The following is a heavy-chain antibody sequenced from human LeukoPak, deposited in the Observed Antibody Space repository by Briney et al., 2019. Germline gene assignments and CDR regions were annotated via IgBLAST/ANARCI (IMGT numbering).Heavy chain of an antibody. D-gene: IGHD4-17*01. Sequence: GGSLRLSCAASGFTFSSYAMSWVRQAPGKGLEWVSAISGSGGSTYYADSVKGRFAISRDNSKNTLYLQMNSLRAEDTAVYYCAKFNGGYPIFDYWGQGTLVTVSS. V-gene: IGHV3-23*01. CDR1: GFTFSSYA. J-gene: IGHJ4*02. CDR3: AKFNGGYPIFDY. CDR2: ISGSGGST.